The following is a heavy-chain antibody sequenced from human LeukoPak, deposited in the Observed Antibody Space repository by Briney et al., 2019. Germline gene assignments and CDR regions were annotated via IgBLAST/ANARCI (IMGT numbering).Heavy chain of an antibody. Sequence: GGSLRLSCAASGFTFSDYYMNWIRQAPGKGLEWVSYLSSSGSTIYYADSVRGRFTISRDNAKNSLYLQMNSLRAEDTAVYYCARDITPYYYMDVWGKGTTVTVSS. V-gene: IGHV3-11*04. D-gene: IGHD3-10*01. J-gene: IGHJ6*03. CDR1: GFTFSDYY. CDR2: LSSSGSTI. CDR3: ARDITPYYYMDV.